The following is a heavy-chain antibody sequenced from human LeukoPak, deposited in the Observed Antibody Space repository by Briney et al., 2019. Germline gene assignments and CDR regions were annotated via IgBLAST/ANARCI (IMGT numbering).Heavy chain of an antibody. CDR3: ARDLANYYDSSGHFDY. D-gene: IGHD3-22*01. CDR2: IYYSGST. J-gene: IGHJ4*02. V-gene: IGHV4-31*11. Sequence: SETLSLTCAVYGGSFSGYYWSWIRQHPGKGLEWIGYIYYSGSTYYNPSLKSRVTISVDTSKNQFSLKLSSVTAADTAVYYCARDLANYYDSSGHFDYWGQGTLVTVSS. CDR1: GGSFSGYY.